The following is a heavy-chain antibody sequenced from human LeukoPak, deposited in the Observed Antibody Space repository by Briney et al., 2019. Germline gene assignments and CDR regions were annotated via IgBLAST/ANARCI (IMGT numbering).Heavy chain of an antibody. V-gene: IGHV4-39*07. CDR3: ARVSNGDYLNPIDY. CDR2: IYYGGIT. CDR1: GGSISSSSYY. Sequence: SETLSLTCTVSGGSISSSSYYWGWIRQPPGKGLEWIGSIYYGGITYYKPSLKSRVTISVDTSKNQFSLKLSSVTAADTAVYYCARVSNGDYLNPIDYWGQGTLVTVSS. D-gene: IGHD2-21*02. J-gene: IGHJ4*02.